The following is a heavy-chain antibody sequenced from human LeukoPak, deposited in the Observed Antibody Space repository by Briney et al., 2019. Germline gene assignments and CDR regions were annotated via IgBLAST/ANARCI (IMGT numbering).Heavy chain of an antibody. V-gene: IGHV1-69*13. CDR1: GGTFSSYA. CDR2: IIPIFGTA. J-gene: IGHJ4*02. CDR3: ARVVYDVLTGYYYSFDY. D-gene: IGHD3-9*01. Sequence: SVKVSCKASGGTFSSYAISWVRQAPGQGLEWMGGIIPIFGTANYAQKFQGRVTITADESTSTAYMELSGLRSEDTAVYYCARVVYDVLTGYYYSFDYWGQGALVTVSS.